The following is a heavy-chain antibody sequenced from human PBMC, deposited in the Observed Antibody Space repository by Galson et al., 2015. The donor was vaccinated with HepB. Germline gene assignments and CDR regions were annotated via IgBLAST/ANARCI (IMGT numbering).Heavy chain of an antibody. V-gene: IGHV1-24*01. CDR3: ATGGAGDSRGFDP. CDR2: FDPEDGET. Sequence: SVKVSCKVSGSTLTELSMHWVRQAPGKGLEWMGGFDPEDGETIYAQKFQGRVTMTEDTSTDTAYMELSSLRSEDTAVYYCATGGAGDSRGFDPWGQGTLVTVSS. D-gene: IGHD4-17*01. CDR1: GSTLTELS. J-gene: IGHJ5*02.